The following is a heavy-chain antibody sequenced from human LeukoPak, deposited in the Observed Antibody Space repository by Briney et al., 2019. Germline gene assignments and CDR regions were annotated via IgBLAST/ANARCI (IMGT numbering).Heavy chain of an antibody. D-gene: IGHD3-22*01. V-gene: IGHV3-23*01. CDR3: GEIRVITSAFYHGVDV. CDR1: GFTFSSYA. CDR2: ISDSGRNT. J-gene: IGHJ6*02. Sequence: SGGSLRLSCAASGFTFSSYAMSWVRQAPGKGLEWVSAISDSGRNTYYADAVRGRFTISRDNFQNTLDLQMDSLRAEDTAIYYCGEIRVITSAFYHGVDVWGPGTTVTVSS.